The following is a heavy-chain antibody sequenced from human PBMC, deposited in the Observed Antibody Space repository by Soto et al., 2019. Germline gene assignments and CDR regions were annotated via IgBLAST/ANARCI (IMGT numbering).Heavy chain of an antibody. CDR1: GGSFSTYY. Sequence: QVQLQESGPRLVKPSETLSLTCTVSGGSFSTYYWSWIRQTPGKGLVWIGTIYHSGRPNYSVSLKSRVTISIDTSRKQLSLKLNSVTAADTAVYYCVGNEGSRSSWTLFGMDVWGQGTTVTVSS. V-gene: IGHV4-59*01. CDR2: IYHSGRP. D-gene: IGHD6-13*01. J-gene: IGHJ6*02. CDR3: VGNEGSRSSWTLFGMDV.